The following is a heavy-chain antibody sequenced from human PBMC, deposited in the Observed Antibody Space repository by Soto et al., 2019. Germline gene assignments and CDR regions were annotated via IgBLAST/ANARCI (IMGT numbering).Heavy chain of an antibody. CDR2: ISAYNGNT. Sequence: QDQLVQSGVEVKKPGASVKVSCKASGYSFTNYGITWVRQAPGQGFEWMGWISAYNGNTNYAQKFQGRVTMTTDASTRTAYLELWSLRSDDTAVYYCARDRGVAPPVAGNTHYYYYMDVWGKGTTVTVSS. CDR3: ARDRGVAPPVAGNTHYYYYMDV. J-gene: IGHJ6*03. D-gene: IGHD6-19*01. V-gene: IGHV1-18*01. CDR1: GYSFTNYG.